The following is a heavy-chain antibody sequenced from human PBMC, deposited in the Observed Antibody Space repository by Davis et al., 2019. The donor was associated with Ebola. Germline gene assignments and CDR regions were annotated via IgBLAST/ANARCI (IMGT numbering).Heavy chain of an antibody. CDR1: GGSISSYY. J-gene: IGHJ4*02. CDR2: IYYSGST. Sequence: SETLSLTCTVSGGSISSYYWSWIRQPPGKVLDLIGYIYYSGSTNYNPSLKSRVTISVDTSKNQFSLKLSSVTAADTAVYYCARGGQYSSSSYDYWGQGTLVTVSS. D-gene: IGHD6-6*01. V-gene: IGHV4-59*01. CDR3: ARGGQYSSSSYDY.